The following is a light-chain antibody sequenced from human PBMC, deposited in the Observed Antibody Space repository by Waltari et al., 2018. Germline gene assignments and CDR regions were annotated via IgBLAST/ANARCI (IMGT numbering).Light chain of an antibody. J-gene: IGLJ2*01. CDR1: NGAIGRFNL. Sequence: QSALSQPRSVSGSPGQSVTISCTGRNGAIGRFNLFSWYQLRPKQGPKLLIFDVPNRPSGVTDRFSGSKVGNTASLTISGLQADDEADYFCCSYGGHFDLIFGGGTCLTVL. V-gene: IGLV2-11*01. CDR3: CSYGGHFDLI. CDR2: DVP.